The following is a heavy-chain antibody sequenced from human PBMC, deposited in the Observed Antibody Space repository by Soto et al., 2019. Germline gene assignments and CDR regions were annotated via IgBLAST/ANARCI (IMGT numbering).Heavy chain of an antibody. Sequence: PGGSLRLSCAASGLTFTSHAMTWVRRVLGKGLEWVSTISGSGHTSFYADTVKGRFTISRDNSKNTLFLQMGGLGAEDTAVYYCSRHTRSGPAGRHFDSWGQGTLVTVSS. J-gene: IGHJ4*02. V-gene: IGHV3-23*01. CDR2: ISGSGHTS. CDR3: SRHTRSGPAGRHFDS. D-gene: IGHD6-25*01. CDR1: GLTFTSHA.